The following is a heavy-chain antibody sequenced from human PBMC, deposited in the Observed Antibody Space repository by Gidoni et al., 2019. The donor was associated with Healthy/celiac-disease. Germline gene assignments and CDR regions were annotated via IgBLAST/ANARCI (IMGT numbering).Heavy chain of an antibody. V-gene: IGHV3-11*01. CDR2: ISSSGSTI. D-gene: IGHD5-12*01. J-gene: IGHJ5*02. Sequence: VQLVESGAGCVTPGGSLRLSGAASGFTFSDYYMSWIRQAPGKGLGWVSYISSSGSTIYYADSVKGRFTISRDNAKNSLYLQMNSLRAEDTAVYYCARDREMATTDNWFDPWGQGTLVTVSS. CDR1: GFTFSDYY. CDR3: ARDREMATTDNWFDP.